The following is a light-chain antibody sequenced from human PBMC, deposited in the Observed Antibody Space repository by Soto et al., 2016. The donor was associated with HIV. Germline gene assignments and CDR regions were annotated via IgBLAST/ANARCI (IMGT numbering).Light chain of an antibody. Sequence: SYELTQPPSVSVAPGKTARITCGGNKIGSKSVHWYQQKPGQAPVLVVYDDTRRPSGIPERFSGSNSGNTATLTISRVEAGDEADYYCQVWDSSSDHPVFGGGTKLT. CDR2: DDT. V-gene: IGLV3-21*03. CDR3: QVWDSSSDHPV. CDR1: KIGSKS. J-gene: IGLJ2*01.